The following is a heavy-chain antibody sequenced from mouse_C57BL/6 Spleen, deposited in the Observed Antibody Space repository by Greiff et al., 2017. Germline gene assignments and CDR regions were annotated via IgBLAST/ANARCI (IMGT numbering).Heavy chain of an antibody. CDR3: TRAITLYYAMDY. V-gene: IGHV5-9-1*02. D-gene: IGHD1-3*01. J-gene: IGHJ4*01. CDR2: ISSGGDYI. CDR1: GFTFSSYA. Sequence: EVKLVESGEGLVKPGGSLKLSCAASGFTFSSYAMSWVRQTPEKRLEWVAYISSGGDYIYYADTVKGRFTISRDNARNTLYLQMSSLKSEDTAMYYCTRAITLYYAMDYWGQGTSVTVSS.